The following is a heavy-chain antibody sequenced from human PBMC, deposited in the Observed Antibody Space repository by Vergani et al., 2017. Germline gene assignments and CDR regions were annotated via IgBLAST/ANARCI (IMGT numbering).Heavy chain of an antibody. D-gene: IGHD6-19*01. CDR2: IYYSGST. CDR1: CASIRSSNYY. V-gene: IGHV4-39*01. Sequence: QLQLQESGPGLVKPSATLSLTCSVSCASIRSSNYYWGWIRQPPGKGLEWIASIYYSGSTYYNPSLKSRVTISVDTSKNQFSLKLSSVTAADTAVYFCARHSTVEWLVKLGWFDPWGQGILVTVSS. J-gene: IGHJ5*02. CDR3: ARHSTVEWLVKLGWFDP.